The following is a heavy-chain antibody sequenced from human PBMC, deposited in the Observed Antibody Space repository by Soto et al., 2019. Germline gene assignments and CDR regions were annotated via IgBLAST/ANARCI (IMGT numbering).Heavy chain of an antibody. CDR2: IGASGDIT. CDR3: AKDRWDTTMTYYFDY. J-gene: IGHJ4*02. V-gene: IGHV3-23*01. D-gene: IGHD5-18*01. CDR1: GFPFDDFA. Sequence: HPGGSLRLSCPVAGFPFDDFAMSWVLQAPGKGLEWVAGIGASGDITCYADSVKGRLSISRDNSKNTLYLQMNSLRADDTAVYYRAKDRWDTTMTYYFDYSGRGALVTVSS.